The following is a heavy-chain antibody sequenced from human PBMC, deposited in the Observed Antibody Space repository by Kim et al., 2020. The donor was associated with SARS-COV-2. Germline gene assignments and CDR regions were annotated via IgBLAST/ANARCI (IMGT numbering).Heavy chain of an antibody. CDR3: ARGRPLEI. J-gene: IGHJ3*02. CDR2: IRYDGNER. Sequence: GGSLRLSCTASGFTLNYFWMTWVRQAPGKGLEWVANIRYDGNERNYVDSVKGRFTISRDNAKNSLYLQMNGLRVDDMAVYYCARGRPLEIWGQGTTGIVS. D-gene: IGHD6-25*01. CDR1: GFTLNYFW. V-gene: IGHV3-7*01.